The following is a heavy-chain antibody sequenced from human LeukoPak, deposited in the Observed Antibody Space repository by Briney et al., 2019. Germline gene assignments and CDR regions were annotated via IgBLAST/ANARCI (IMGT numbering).Heavy chain of an antibody. Sequence: SETLSLTXAVSGYSISSGYYWDWIRQPPGKGLEWIGSIYHSGSTYYNPSLKSRVTISVDTSKNQFSLKLSSVTAADTAVYYCARHRPSGYYYDSSGYDDAFDIWGQGTMVTVSS. J-gene: IGHJ3*02. D-gene: IGHD3-22*01. CDR3: ARHRPSGYYYDSSGYDDAFDI. CDR2: IYHSGST. CDR1: GYSISSGYY. V-gene: IGHV4-38-2*01.